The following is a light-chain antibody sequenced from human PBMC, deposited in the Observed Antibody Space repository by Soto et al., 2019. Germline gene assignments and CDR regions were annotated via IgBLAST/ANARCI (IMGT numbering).Light chain of an antibody. V-gene: IGKV3-15*01. CDR2: AAS. Sequence: EIVMSQSPATVSVSPGERATLSCRASQSVKNNVAWYQQKPGQAPRLLIYAASTRATDIPTRFSGRGSGTEFTLTISSLQSEDFAVYYCQQRSSWPLTFGPGTRVDIK. CDR3: QQRSSWPLT. J-gene: IGKJ3*01. CDR1: QSVKNN.